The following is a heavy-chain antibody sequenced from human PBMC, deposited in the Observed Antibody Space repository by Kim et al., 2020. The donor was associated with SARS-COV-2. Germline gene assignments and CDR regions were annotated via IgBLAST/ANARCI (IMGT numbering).Heavy chain of an antibody. V-gene: IGHV1-3*01. Sequence: ASVKVSCKASGYTFTSYAMHWVRQAPGQRLEWMGWINAGNGNTKYSQKFQGRVTITRDTSASTAYMELSSLRSEDTAVYYCARDLEYCSSTSCPLDAFDIWGQGTMVTVSS. CDR1: GYTFTSYA. CDR3: ARDLEYCSSTSCPLDAFDI. J-gene: IGHJ3*02. D-gene: IGHD2-2*01. CDR2: INAGNGNT.